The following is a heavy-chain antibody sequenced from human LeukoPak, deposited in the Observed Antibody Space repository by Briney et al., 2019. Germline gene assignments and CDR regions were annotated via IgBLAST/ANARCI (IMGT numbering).Heavy chain of an antibody. J-gene: IGHJ3*02. V-gene: IGHV4-30-4*08. Sequence: SETLSLTCAVYGGSFSDYYWSWIRQPPGKGLEWIGYIYYSGSTYYNPSLKSRVTISVDTSKNQFSLKLSSVTAADTAVYYCARDTTMQAFDIWGQGTMVTVSS. CDR1: GGSFSDYY. D-gene: IGHD5-18*01. CDR2: IYYSGST. CDR3: ARDTTMQAFDI.